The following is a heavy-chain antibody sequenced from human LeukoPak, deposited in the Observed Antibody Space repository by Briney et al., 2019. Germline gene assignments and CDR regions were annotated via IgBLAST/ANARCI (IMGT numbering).Heavy chain of an antibody. Sequence: PSETLSLTCAVSGYSISSGYYWGWIRQPPGKGLEWIGSIYHSGSTYYNPSLKSRVTISVDTSKNQFSLKLSSVTGADTAVYYCARLRGNYYVNVNAFNIWGQGTMVTVSS. D-gene: IGHD1-26*01. J-gene: IGHJ3*02. CDR1: GYSISSGYY. V-gene: IGHV4-38-2*01. CDR2: IYHSGST. CDR3: ARLRGNYYVNVNAFNI.